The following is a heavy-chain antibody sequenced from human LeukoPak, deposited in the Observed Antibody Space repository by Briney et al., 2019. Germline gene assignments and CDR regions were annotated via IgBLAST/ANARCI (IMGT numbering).Heavy chain of an antibody. CDR3: ARVAAAGSPAGY. CDR1: GYTFTSYG. V-gene: IGHV1-18*01. Sequence: ASVKVSCKASGYTFTSYGISWVRQAPGQGLEWMGWISAYNGNTNYAQKLQGSVTMTTDTSTSTAYMELRSLRSDDTAVYYCARVAAAGSPAGYWGQGTLVTVSS. CDR2: ISAYNGNT. J-gene: IGHJ4*02. D-gene: IGHD6-13*01.